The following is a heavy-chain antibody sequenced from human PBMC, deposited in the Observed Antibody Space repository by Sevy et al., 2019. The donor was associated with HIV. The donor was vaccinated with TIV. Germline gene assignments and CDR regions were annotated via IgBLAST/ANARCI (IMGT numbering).Heavy chain of an antibody. CDR1: GFSFSTYA. J-gene: IGHJ4*02. Sequence: GGSLRLSCAASGFSFSTYAMTWVRQAPGKGLEWVSGISGSGTSTYYIDSVKGRFTISRDNSKNTVYLQMNNLRAEDKAVYYCGKVSIFGVGGFYDYWGQGTLVTVSS. D-gene: IGHD3-3*01. CDR3: GKVSIFGVGGFYDY. CDR2: ISGSGTST. V-gene: IGHV3-23*01.